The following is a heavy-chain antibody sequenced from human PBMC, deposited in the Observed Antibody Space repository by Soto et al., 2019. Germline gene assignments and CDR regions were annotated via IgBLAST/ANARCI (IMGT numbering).Heavy chain of an antibody. CDR3: TRGEAASVTSPIYFDY. CDR1: GFTFSNYA. D-gene: IGHD6-13*01. Sequence: QVQLVESGGGVVQPGRSLRLSCAASGFTFSNYAMHWVRQAPGKGLEWVAVLSFDGRSKYYADSVNGRITLSRDNSKNTLFLQMNSLRPEDTGVYYCTRGEAASVTSPIYFDYWGQGALVTVSS. J-gene: IGHJ4*02. V-gene: IGHV3-30*04. CDR2: LSFDGRSK.